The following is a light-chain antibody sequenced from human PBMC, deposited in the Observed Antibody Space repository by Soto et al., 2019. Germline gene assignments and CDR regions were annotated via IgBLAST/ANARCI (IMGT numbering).Light chain of an antibody. Sequence: DIVMIQSPDSLAVSLGERATINCKSSQSVFYSSNNKNYLAWYQQKPGQPPKLLVYWASTRESGVPDRFRGSGSGTDFTLTISSLQAEDVAVYYCQQYHSTPLTFGGGTKVEI. CDR1: QSVFYSSNNKNY. CDR2: WAS. CDR3: QQYHSTPLT. J-gene: IGKJ4*01. V-gene: IGKV4-1*01.